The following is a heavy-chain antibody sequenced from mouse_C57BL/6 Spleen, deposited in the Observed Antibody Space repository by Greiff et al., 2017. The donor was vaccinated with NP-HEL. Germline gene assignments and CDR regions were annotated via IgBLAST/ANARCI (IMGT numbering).Heavy chain of an antibody. D-gene: IGHD1-1*01. CDR2: IRNKANGYTT. CDR1: GFTFTDYY. Sequence: EVKVEESGGGLVQPGGSLSLSCAASGFTFTDYYMSWVRQPPGKALEWLGFIRNKANGYTTEYSASVKGRFTISRDNSQSILYLQMNALRAEDSATYYCARYLSYYYGSSYGYFDVWGTGTTVTVSS. V-gene: IGHV7-3*01. J-gene: IGHJ1*03. CDR3: ARYLSYYYGSSYGYFDV.